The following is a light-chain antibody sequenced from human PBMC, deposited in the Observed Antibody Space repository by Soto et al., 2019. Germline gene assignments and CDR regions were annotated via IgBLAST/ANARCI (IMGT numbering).Light chain of an antibody. Sequence: EIVLTQSPATLSLSPGERATLSCRASQSVSSYLAWYQQKPGQAPRLLIYEASNRATGIPARFSGSGYGTDFTLTISSLEHEDSAVYYCQQRSNWSTFGQGTRLEIK. V-gene: IGKV3-11*01. CDR3: QQRSNWST. J-gene: IGKJ5*01. CDR2: EAS. CDR1: QSVSSY.